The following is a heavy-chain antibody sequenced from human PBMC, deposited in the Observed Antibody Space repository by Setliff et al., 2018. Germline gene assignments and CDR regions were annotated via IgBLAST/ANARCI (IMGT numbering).Heavy chain of an antibody. CDR1: GYSFSTFW. Sequence: GESLKISCQASGYSFSTFWIGWVRQMPGKGLEWMGVIYPGDSDTRYSPSFQGQVTISADKSISTAYVQWSSLKASDTAMYYCARDSNYEGAYDYWGQGTLVTVSS. D-gene: IGHD4-4*01. CDR3: ARDSNYEGAYDY. V-gene: IGHV5-51*01. CDR2: IYPGDSDT. J-gene: IGHJ4*02.